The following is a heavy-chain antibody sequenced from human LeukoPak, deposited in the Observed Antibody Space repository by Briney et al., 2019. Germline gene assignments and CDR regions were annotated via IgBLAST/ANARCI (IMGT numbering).Heavy chain of an antibody. CDR2: ISAYNGNT. V-gene: IGHV1-18*01. CDR3: ARGPRGDVVVPDASTFDP. CDR1: GYTFTSYD. Sequence: ASVKVSCKASGYTFTSYDINWVRQATGQGLEWMGWISAYNGNTNYAQKVQGRVTMTTDTSTSTAYMELRSLRSDDTAVYYCARGPRGDVVVPDASTFDPWGQGTLVTVSS. D-gene: IGHD2-2*01. J-gene: IGHJ5*02.